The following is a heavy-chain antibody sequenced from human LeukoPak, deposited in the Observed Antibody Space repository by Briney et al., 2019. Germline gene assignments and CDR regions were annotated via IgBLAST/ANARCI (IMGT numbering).Heavy chain of an antibody. CDR3: ARDRMVGAFDY. CDR2: IYHSGST. CDR1: GYSISSGYY. Sequence: NPSETLSLTCTVSGYSISSGYYWGWIRQPPGKGLEWIGSIYHSGSTYYNPSLKSRVTISVDTSKNQFSLKLSSVTAADTAVYYCARDRMVGAFDYWGQGTLVTVSS. J-gene: IGHJ4*02. V-gene: IGHV4-38-2*02. D-gene: IGHD1-26*01.